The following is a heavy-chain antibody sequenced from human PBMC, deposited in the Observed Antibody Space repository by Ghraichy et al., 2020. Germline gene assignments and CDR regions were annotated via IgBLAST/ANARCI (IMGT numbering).Heavy chain of an antibody. CDR1: GFIVSTYS. CDR2: IGRSGTIV. Sequence: GGSLRLSCEASGFIVSTYSMNWVRQAPGKGLEWVSHIGRSGTIVYADSVKGRFTISRDNAKNSLYLQMNSPRDDDTAVYYCARDGGDTFDYWFAYWGQGALVTVSS. CDR3: ARDGGDTFDYWFAY. V-gene: IGHV3-48*02. D-gene: IGHD2-21*02. J-gene: IGHJ4*02.